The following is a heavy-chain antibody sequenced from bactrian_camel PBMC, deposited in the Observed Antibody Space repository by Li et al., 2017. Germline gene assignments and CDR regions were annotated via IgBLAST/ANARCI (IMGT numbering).Heavy chain of an antibody. D-gene: IGHD3*01. Sequence: HVQLVESGGGSVQAGGSQRLSCTASGFTFGDSDMGWYRQAPGNECELVSTITNGGSTYYHDSVKGRFTISQDIVKNTLSLQMNNLKPEDTAMYYCAAGLPGVDCGLNPRCYNAWGQGTQVTVS. CDR3: AAGLPGVDCGLNPRCYNA. J-gene: IGHJ6*01. V-gene: IGHV3S55*01. CDR1: GFTFGDSD. CDR2: ITNGGST.